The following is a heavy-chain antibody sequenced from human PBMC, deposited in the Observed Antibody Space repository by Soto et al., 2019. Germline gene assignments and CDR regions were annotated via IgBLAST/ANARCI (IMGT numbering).Heavy chain of an antibody. V-gene: IGHV3-33*01. Sequence: QVQLVESGGGVVQPGRSLRLSCAASGFSFSSYGMHWVRQAPGKGLEWVAVILDDGSDKDYTDAVKGRFTISRDNSKNTLYLEMNSLRAEDTAVYYCARDDDYGDNGLDYWGQGTLLTVSS. CDR1: GFSFSSYG. D-gene: IGHD4-17*01. J-gene: IGHJ4*02. CDR3: ARDDDYGDNGLDY. CDR2: ILDDGSDK.